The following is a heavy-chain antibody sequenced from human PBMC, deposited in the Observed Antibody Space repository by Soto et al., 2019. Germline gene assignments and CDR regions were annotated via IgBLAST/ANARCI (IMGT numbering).Heavy chain of an antibody. CDR3: ARRRRDYGSGSYYLDY. D-gene: IGHD3-10*01. CDR1: GGSISSYY. CDR2: IYYSGST. V-gene: IGHV4-59*08. J-gene: IGHJ4*02. Sequence: SETLSLTCTVSGGSISSYYWSWIRQPPGKGLEWIGYIYYSGSTNYNPSLKSRVTISVDTSKNQFSLKLSSVTAADTAVYYCARRRRDYGSGSYYLDYWGQGTLVTV.